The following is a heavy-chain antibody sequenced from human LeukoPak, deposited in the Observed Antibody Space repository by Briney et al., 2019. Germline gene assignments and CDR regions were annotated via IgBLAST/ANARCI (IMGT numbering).Heavy chain of an antibody. CDR1: GYTFTSYD. D-gene: IGHD2-15*01. CDR2: IIPIPNVP. Sequence: GASVKVSCKASGYTFTSYDINWVRQATGQGLEWMGRIIPIPNVPNYAPNFEGRVTITADKSTNTAYMEVSSLKSEDTAVYFCARDRPRARYFDYWGQGTLVSVSS. CDR3: ARDRPRARYFDY. V-gene: IGHV1-69*04. J-gene: IGHJ4*02.